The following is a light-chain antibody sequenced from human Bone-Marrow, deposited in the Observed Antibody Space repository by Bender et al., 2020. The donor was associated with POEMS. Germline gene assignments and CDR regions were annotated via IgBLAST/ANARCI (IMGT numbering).Light chain of an antibody. J-gene: IGLJ2*01. CDR1: SSDIGTYNS. V-gene: IGLV2-14*03. Sequence: QSALTQPASVSGSPGQSLTISCTGSSSDIGTYNSVSWYQQHPGKAPKLIIFDVGNRPSDISDRFSGSKSGNTASLTISGLRADDEADYYCSSYSSSAALFGGGTRVVVL. CDR3: SSYSSSAAL. CDR2: DVG.